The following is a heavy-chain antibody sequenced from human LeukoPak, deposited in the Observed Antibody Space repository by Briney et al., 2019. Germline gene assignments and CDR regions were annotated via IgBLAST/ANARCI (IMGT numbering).Heavy chain of an antibody. J-gene: IGHJ5*02. Sequence: GGSLRLSCAASGFTFSSYAMAWVRQAPGRGLEWVSGISTSGDATYYADSAKGRFTISRDNSKSTLYLQMNSLRVEDTALYYCAKGDGINHYHWFDPWGQGTQVTVSS. CDR2: ISTSGDAT. D-gene: IGHD2-21*02. CDR1: GFTFSSYA. V-gene: IGHV3-23*01. CDR3: AKGDGINHYHWFDP.